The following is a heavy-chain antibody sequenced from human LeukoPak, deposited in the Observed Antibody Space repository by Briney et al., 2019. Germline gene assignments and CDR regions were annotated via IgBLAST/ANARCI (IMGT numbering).Heavy chain of an antibody. Sequence: PGGSLRLSCAASGFTFSSYSMNWVRQAPGKGLEWVSYISSSSSTIYYAGSVKGRFTISRDNAKNSLYLQMNSLRAEDTAVYYCARDSSSGYYFRVYFDYWGQGTLVTVSS. CDR3: ARDSSSGYYFRVYFDY. CDR1: GFTFSSYS. D-gene: IGHD3-22*01. J-gene: IGHJ4*02. CDR2: ISSSSSTI. V-gene: IGHV3-48*01.